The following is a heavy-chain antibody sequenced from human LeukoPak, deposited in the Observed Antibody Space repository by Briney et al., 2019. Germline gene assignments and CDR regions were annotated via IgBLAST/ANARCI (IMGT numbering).Heavy chain of an antibody. CDR1: GFTFSSYA. J-gene: IGHJ4*02. CDR2: ISGSGGST. V-gene: IGHV3-23*01. CDR3: AIERSRWDYYDSSGYFNY. Sequence: GGSLRLSCAASGFTFSSYAMSWVRQAPGNGLEGVSAISGSGGSTYYADSVKGRFTISRDNSKNTLYLQMNSLRAEDTAVYYCAIERSRWDYYDSSGYFNYWGQGTLVTVSS. D-gene: IGHD3-22*01.